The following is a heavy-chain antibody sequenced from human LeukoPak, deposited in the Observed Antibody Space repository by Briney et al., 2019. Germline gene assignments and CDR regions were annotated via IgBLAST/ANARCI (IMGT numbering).Heavy chain of an antibody. V-gene: IGHV3-15*01. J-gene: IGHJ4*02. CDR1: GFTFSNAW. Sequence: PGGSLRLSCAASGFTFSNAWMSWVRQAPGKGLEWVGRIKSKTDGGTTDYAAPVKGRFTISRDDSKNTLYLQMNSLKTEDTAVYYCTTNYFDWLLCLDYWGQGTLVTVSS. CDR3: TTNYFDWLLCLDY. D-gene: IGHD3-9*01. CDR2: IKSKTDGGTT.